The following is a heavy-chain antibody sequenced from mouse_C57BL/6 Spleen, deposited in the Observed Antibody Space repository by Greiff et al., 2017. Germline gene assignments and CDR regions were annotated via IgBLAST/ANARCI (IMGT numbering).Heavy chain of an antibody. V-gene: IGHV1-81*01. CDR2: IYPRSGNT. J-gene: IGHJ2*01. CDR3: AKGDYDYDGGYFDY. CDR1: GYTFTSYG. Sequence: VQLQQSGAELARPGASVKLSCKASGYTFTSYGISWVKQRTGQGLEWIGEIYPRSGNTYYNEKFKGKATLTADKSSSTAYMELRSLTSEDSAVYFCAKGDYDYDGGYFDYWGQGTTLTVSS. D-gene: IGHD2-4*01.